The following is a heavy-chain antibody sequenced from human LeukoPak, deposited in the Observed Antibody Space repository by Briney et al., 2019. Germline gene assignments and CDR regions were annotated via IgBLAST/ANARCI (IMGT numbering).Heavy chain of an antibody. CDR1: GYTFTGYY. V-gene: IGHV1-2*02. CDR2: INPNSGGT. D-gene: IGHD2-2*01. CDR3: AREEGYCSSPTCSAPFDC. J-gene: IGHJ4*02. Sequence: ASVKVSCKASGYTFTGYYMHWVRQAHGQGLEWMGWINPNSGGTNYAQKFQGRVTMTRDTSISTAYMELSRLRSDDTAVYYCAREEGYCSSPTCSAPFDCWGQGILVTVSS.